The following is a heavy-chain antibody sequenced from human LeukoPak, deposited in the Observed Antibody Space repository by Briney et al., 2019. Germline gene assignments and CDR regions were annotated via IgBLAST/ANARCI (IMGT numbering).Heavy chain of an antibody. Sequence: GASVKASCKASGYTFTNFGVTWVRQAPGQGLEWMGWISPYNGDTDYAQKLQGRVTMTTDTSTSTAFMELRSLRSDDTAVYYCARGGVKGIAAVATYFDPWGQGTLVTVSS. CDR3: ARGGVKGIAAVATYFDP. J-gene: IGHJ5*02. CDR1: GYTFTNFG. V-gene: IGHV1-18*01. D-gene: IGHD6-13*01. CDR2: ISPYNGDT.